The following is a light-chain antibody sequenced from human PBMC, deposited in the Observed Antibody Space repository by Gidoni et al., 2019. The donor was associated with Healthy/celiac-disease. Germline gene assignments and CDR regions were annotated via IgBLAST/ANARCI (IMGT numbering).Light chain of an antibody. V-gene: IGKV1-39*01. J-gene: IGKJ1*01. CDR3: QQSHST. CDR2: AAS. CDR1: QSISSY. Sequence: DIQMTQSPSSLSASVGDRVTITCRASQSISSYLNWYQQKPGKAPKLLIYAASSLQSGVPSRFSGSGSGTDFTLTISSLQPEDFATYYCQQSHSTFGQGTKVEIK.